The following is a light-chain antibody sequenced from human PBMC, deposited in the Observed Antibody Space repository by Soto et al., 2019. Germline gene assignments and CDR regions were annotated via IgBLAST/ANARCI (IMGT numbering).Light chain of an antibody. V-gene: IGKV1-39*01. Sequence: IHRTHAPSSLSASLGEMVTITCRASQSISRYLNWYQQKPGKAPNLLIYTSSNLQTGVPSRFSGSGSGTHFTLTINSLQPEDFATYYCQQSYNTPRTFGQGTKVDIK. CDR3: QQSYNTPRT. J-gene: IGKJ1*01. CDR1: QSISRY. CDR2: TSS.